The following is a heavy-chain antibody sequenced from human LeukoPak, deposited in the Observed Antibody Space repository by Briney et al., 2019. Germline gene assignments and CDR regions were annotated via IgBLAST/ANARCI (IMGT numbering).Heavy chain of an antibody. CDR2: ISYDGSNK. Sequence: PGGSLRLSCAASGFTFSSYGVHWVRQAPGKGLEWVAVISYDGSNKYYADSVKGRFTISRDNSKNTLYLQMNSLRAEDTAVYYCAKPYIAAAGSDGYYFDYWGQGTLVTVSS. J-gene: IGHJ4*02. CDR1: GFTFSSYG. CDR3: AKPYIAAAGSDGYYFDY. D-gene: IGHD6-13*01. V-gene: IGHV3-30*18.